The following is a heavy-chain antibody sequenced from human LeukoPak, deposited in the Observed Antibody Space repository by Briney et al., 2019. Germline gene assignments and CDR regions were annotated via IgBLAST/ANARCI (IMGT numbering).Heavy chain of an antibody. CDR2: ISSSGSTI. CDR1: GFTFSSYE. Sequence: GGSLRLSCAASGFTFSSYEMSWVRQAPGKGLEWVSYISSSGSTIYYADSVKGRFTISRDNAENSLYLQMNSLRAEDTAVYYCARDTDYYGSGRHGYFDHWGQGTLVTVSS. V-gene: IGHV3-48*03. CDR3: ARDTDYYGSGRHGYFDH. J-gene: IGHJ1*01. D-gene: IGHD3-10*01.